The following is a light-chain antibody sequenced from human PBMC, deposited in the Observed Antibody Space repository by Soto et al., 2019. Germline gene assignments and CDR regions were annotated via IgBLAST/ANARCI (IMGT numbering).Light chain of an antibody. J-gene: IGLJ2*01. CDR2: EVS. CDR1: SSDVGGYNY. CDR3: SSYAGSYTV. V-gene: IGLV2-8*01. Sequence: QSALTQPPSASGSPGQSVTLSCTRTSSDVGGYNYVSWYQQHPGKAPKLMIYEVSKRPSGVPDRFSGSKSGNTASLTVSGLQAEDEADYYCSSYAGSYTVFGGGTKLTVL.